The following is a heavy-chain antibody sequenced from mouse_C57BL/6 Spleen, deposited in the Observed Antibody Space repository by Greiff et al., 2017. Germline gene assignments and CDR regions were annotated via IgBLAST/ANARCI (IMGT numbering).Heavy chain of an antibody. D-gene: IGHD1-1*01. J-gene: IGHJ2*01. CDR1: GYTFTSYW. V-gene: IGHV1-55*01. Sequence: QVQLQQPGAELVKPGASVKLSCKASGYTFTSYWITWVQQRPGQGLEWIGDIYPGSGSTNYNEKFKSKATLTVATSASTADMQHSSLTTEDAAVYYCGSRAYYYGSRAFDYWGQGTTLTVSS. CDR3: GSRAYYYGSRAFDY. CDR2: IYPGSGST.